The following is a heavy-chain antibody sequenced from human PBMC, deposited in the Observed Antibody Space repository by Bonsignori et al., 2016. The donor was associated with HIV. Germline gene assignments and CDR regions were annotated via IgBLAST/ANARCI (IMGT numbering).Heavy chain of an antibody. CDR2: INHSGST. D-gene: IGHD1-26*01. J-gene: IGHJ4*02. V-gene: IGHV4-34*01. CDR1: GGSFSGYY. Sequence: SETLSLTCAVYGGSFSGYYWSWIRQPPGKGLEWIGEINHSGSTNYNPSLKSRVTISVDTSKNQFSLKLSSVTAADTAVYYCALGRSYGLNYWGQGTLVTVSS. CDR3: ALGRSYGLNY.